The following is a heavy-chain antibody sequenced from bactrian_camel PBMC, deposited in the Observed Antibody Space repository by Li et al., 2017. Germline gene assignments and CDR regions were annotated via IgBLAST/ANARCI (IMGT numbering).Heavy chain of an antibody. V-gene: IGHV3S6*01. J-gene: IGHJ4*01. CDR3: AAGIGGGYYRAWWYESKYRY. D-gene: IGHD2*01. CDR1: GFTFSSYG. Sequence: HVQLVESGGGLVQPGGSLRLSCAASGFTFSSYGMSWVRQFPGKGLEWASGIYSDGSHTYYADFVKGRFTISRDNAKHTLYLQMNSLKPEDTAIYYCAAGIGGGYYRAWWYESKYRYWGQGTQVTVS. CDR2: IYSDGSHT.